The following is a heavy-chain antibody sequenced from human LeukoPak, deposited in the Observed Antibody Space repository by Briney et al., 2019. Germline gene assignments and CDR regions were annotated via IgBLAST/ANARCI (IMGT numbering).Heavy chain of an antibody. CDR1: GFTFTSFA. J-gene: IGHJ5*02. D-gene: IGHD4-23*01. Sequence: GGSLRLSCAVSGFTFTSFAVHWVRQAPGKGLDWVAVISYDRNKTYYADSVKGRFTISRDNSKNTVYLQMNSLRAEDTAVFYCARGTTVVWKPPFDPWGQGTLVTVSS. V-gene: IGHV3-30-3*01. CDR3: ARGTTVVWKPPFDP. CDR2: ISYDRNKT.